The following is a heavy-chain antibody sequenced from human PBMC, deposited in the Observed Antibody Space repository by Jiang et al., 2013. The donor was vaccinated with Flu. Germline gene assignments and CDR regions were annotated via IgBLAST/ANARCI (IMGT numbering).Heavy chain of an antibody. D-gene: IGHD3-3*01. J-gene: IGHJ4*02. V-gene: IGHV1-2*02. CDR2: VIPSSGET. Sequence: GAEVKKPGASVKVSCKASGYTFTLRDYYMHWVRLTPGKGLEWMGWVIPSSGETQLAQRFHGRVTMTRDTSMTTAYMELSGLKSDDTAVYYCTRGVLRYLEWSSGVSFDNWGQGTLVTVSS. CDR3: TRGVLRYLEWSSGVSFDN. CDR1: GYTFTLRDYY.